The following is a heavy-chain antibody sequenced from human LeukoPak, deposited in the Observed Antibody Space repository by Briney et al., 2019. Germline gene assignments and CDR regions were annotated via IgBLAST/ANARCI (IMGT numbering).Heavy chain of an antibody. CDR1: GLAFRNLA. J-gene: IGHJ6*03. Sequence: GGSLRLSCEASGLAFRNLAMSWVRQAPGKGLEWVSGMTGSGGSSYYADSVKGRFTISRDNAKNALYLQMNSLRADDTALYYCAKMKGQRLNDYCMDVWGKGTTVTVSS. V-gene: IGHV3-23*01. CDR3: AKMKGQRLNDYCMDV. CDR2: MTGSGGSS.